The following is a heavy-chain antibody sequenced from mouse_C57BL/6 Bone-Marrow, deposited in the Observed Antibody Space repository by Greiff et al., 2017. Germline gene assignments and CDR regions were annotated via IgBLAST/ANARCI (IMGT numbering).Heavy chain of an antibody. CDR2: ISSGSSTI. J-gene: IGHJ4*01. CDR1: GFTFSDYG. V-gene: IGHV5-17*01. CDR3: ATRRYYYAMDY. Sequence: DVMLVESGGGLVKPGGSLKLSCAASGFTFSDYGMHWVRQAPEKGLEWVAYISSGSSTIYYADKVKGRFTISRDHAKNTLFLQMTSLRSEDTAMYYCATRRYYYAMDYWGQGTSVTVSS.